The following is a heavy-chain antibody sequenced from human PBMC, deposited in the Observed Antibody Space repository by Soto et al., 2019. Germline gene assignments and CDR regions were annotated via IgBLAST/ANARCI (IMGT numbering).Heavy chain of an antibody. D-gene: IGHD3-22*01. J-gene: IGHJ5*02. CDR3: ARVPTRPNDSSGYP. CDR1: GGSISSYY. CDR2: IYYSGST. V-gene: IGHV4-59*01. Sequence: SETPSLTCTVFGGSISSYYWSWIRQPPGKGLEWIGYIYYSGSTNYNPSLKSRVTISVDTSKNQFSLKLSSVTAADTAVYYCARVPTRPNDSSGYPWGQGTLVTVSS.